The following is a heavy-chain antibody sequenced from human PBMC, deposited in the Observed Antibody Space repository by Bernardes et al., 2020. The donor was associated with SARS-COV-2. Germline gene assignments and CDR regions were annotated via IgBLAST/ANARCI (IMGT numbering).Heavy chain of an antibody. CDR1: GYSLTDLS. D-gene: IGHD3-3*01. Sequence: ASVEVSCKVSGYSLTDLSMHWVRQAPGKGLEWMGGFDFEDGESIYAQNLQGRVTMTEDTSTDTAYMELSSLRSEDTAVYYCTTGRDFWSGYRFDPWGQGTLVTVSS. CDR3: TTGRDFWSGYRFDP. CDR2: FDFEDGES. J-gene: IGHJ5*02. V-gene: IGHV1-24*01.